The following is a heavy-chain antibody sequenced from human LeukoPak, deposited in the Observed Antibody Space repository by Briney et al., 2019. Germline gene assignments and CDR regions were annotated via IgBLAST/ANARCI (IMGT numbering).Heavy chain of an antibody. CDR2: SNSDGKIT. V-gene: IGHV3-74*01. CDR3: ARDHHDFWSGYPNY. D-gene: IGHD3-3*01. J-gene: IGHJ4*02. CDR1: GFTLGRYW. Sequence: GGSLRLSCAASGFTLGRYWMHWFRQAPGTGLVSVARSNSDGKITDYADSVRGRFTTSRDNAKNTVYLQMSSLRAEDTGVYYCARDHHDFWSGYPNYWGQGTLVIVSS.